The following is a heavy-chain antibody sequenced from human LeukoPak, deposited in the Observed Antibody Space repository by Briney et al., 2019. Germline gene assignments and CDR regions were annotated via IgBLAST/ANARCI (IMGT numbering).Heavy chain of an antibody. CDR1: GYSFTNYY. CDR3: AREYCSSTSCYGWGYYYYGMDV. CDR2: INPSGGST. Sequence: ASVKVSCKASGYSFTNYYIHWVRQAPGQGLEWMGIINPSGGSTGYAQKFQGRVNLTRDTSTSKVYMELSSLTSEDTAVYYCAREYCSSTSCYGWGYYYYGMDVWGQGTTVTVSS. V-gene: IGHV1-46*01. J-gene: IGHJ6*02. D-gene: IGHD2-2*01.